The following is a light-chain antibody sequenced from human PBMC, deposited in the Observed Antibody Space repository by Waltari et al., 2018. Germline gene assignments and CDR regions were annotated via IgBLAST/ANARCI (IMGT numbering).Light chain of an antibody. Sequence: QSVLTQPPSVSGAPGQRVTISCTGSSPNIGAGYYVHWYQQLPETAPKLLIYGNSNRPSGVPDRFSGSKSGTSASLAITGLQAEDEADYYCQSYDSSLSGFVVFGGGTKLTVL. CDR2: GNS. J-gene: IGLJ2*01. V-gene: IGLV1-40*01. CDR1: SPNIGAGYY. CDR3: QSYDSSLSGFVV.